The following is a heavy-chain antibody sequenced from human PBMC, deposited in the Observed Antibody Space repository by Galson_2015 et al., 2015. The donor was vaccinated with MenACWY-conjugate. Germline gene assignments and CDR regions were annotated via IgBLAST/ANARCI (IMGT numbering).Heavy chain of an antibody. V-gene: IGHV3-30-3*01. J-gene: IGHJ4*02. D-gene: IGHD2-2*01. CDR3: ARETDRHQSYFDY. Sequence: SLRLSCAASGFTFSSYAIHWVRQAPGKGLEWVAVISDHGSNKYYADSVKGRFTISRDNSENTLYLQMSSLRGEDTALYYCARETDRHQSYFDYRGQGTLVPVSS. CDR2: ISDHGSNK. CDR1: GFTFSSYA.